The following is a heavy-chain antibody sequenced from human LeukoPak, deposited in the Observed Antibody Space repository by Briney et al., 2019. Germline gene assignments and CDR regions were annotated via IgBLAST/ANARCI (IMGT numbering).Heavy chain of an antibody. CDR3: ARERGVAFDH. CDR1: GFTFSDFH. V-gene: IGHV3-11*01. J-gene: IGHJ4*02. Sequence: GGSLRLSFAASGFTFSDFHMSWIRQAPGKGLEWFSFIAPIGTTIYYADSVKGRFTDSRENAKNSPYLQMNSLRAEDTAVYYCARERGVAFDHWGQGTLVTVSS. D-gene: IGHD3-3*02. CDR2: IAPIGTTI.